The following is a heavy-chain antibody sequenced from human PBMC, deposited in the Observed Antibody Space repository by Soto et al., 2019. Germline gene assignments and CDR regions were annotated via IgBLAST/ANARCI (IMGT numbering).Heavy chain of an antibody. CDR1: GGSISSGGYY. V-gene: IGHV4-31*03. Sequence: QVQLQESGPGLVKPSQTLSLTCSVSGGSISSGGYYWSWIRQHPGKGLEWIGYINYSGNTYYNPSLKSRLTISVDTSKNQCSLKLSSVTAADTAVYYCASLDPYHAMDVWGQGTTVTVSS. CDR2: INYSGNT. D-gene: IGHD3-3*01. J-gene: IGHJ6*02. CDR3: ASLDPYHAMDV.